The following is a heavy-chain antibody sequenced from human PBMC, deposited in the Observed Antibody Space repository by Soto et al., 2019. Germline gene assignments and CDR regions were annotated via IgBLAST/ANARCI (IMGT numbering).Heavy chain of an antibody. CDR1: DGSISSGHW. CDR3: ARNGAYGNDY. D-gene: IGHD2-8*01. J-gene: IGHJ4*02. Sequence: QMQLQESGPGLVKPSGTLSLTCAVSDGSISSGHWWSWVRQPPGKGLEWIGEIVHTGSTNYNPSLNSRVTISIDKTKNQFYLYLHSITAADTAVYYCARNGAYGNDYWGQGTLVTVSS. V-gene: IGHV4-4*02. CDR2: IVHTGST.